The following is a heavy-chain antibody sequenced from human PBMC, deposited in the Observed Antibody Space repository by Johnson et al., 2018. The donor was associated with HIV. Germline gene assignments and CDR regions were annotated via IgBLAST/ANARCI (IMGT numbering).Heavy chain of an antibody. CDR1: GFTVSSNY. J-gene: IGHJ3*02. Sequence: MQLVESGGGVVQPGRSLRLSCAASGFTVSSNYMTWVRQAPGKGLEWVSVIYSGGNTYYADSVKGRFTISRDNSKNTLYLQMDSLRGEDTAVYYCARERHYYGSVRPRERQGDAFDIWGQGTMVTVAS. V-gene: IGHV3-66*01. CDR3: ARERHYYGSVRPRERQGDAFDI. D-gene: IGHD3-10*01. CDR2: IYSGGNT.